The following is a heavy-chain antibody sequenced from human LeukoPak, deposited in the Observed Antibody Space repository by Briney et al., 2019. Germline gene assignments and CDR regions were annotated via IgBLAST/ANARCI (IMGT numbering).Heavy chain of an antibody. CDR1: GFTLSSYE. V-gene: IGHV3-21*01. J-gene: IGHJ4*02. Sequence: GGSLRLSCAASGFTLSSYEMNWVRQAPGKGLEWVSSISSSSSFIYYADSVKGRFTISRDNAKNSLYLQMNSLRAEDTAAYYCARADWDTAMIDYWGQGTLVTVSS. CDR2: ISSSSSFI. CDR3: ARADWDTAMIDY. D-gene: IGHD5-18*01.